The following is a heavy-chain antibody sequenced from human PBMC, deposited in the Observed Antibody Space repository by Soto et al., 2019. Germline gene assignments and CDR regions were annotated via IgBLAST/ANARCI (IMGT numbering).Heavy chain of an antibody. CDR1: GGSISGSSNH. D-gene: IGHD2-15*01. Sequence: SETLSLTCTVSGGSISGSSNHWGWIRQPPGKGLEWIGNIYYSENTYYNPSLKSRVTISVDTSKNQFSLKLSSVTAADTAVYYCARHLSFHCSGGSCYFDYWGQGTLVTVSS. V-gene: IGHV4-39*01. CDR3: ARHLSFHCSGGSCYFDY. CDR2: IYYSENT. J-gene: IGHJ4*02.